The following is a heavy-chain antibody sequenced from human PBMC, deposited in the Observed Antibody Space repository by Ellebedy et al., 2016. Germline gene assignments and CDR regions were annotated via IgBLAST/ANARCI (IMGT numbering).Heavy chain of an antibody. CDR3: AKHETDGDYYFDR. CDR2: LSGSGPKT. J-gene: IGHJ2*01. Sequence: GESLKISXAASGFTFKTYAMSWVRQAPGEGLEWVSTLSGSGPKTYYADSVQGRFTISRDNSKSTLYLQMNSLRAEDTAVYYCAKHETDGDYYFDRWGRGTLVTVSS. V-gene: IGHV3-23*01. CDR1: GFTFKTYA. D-gene: IGHD2-21*01.